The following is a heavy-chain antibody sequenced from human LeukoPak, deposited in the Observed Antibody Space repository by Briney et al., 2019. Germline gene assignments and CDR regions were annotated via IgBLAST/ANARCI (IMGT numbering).Heavy chain of an antibody. J-gene: IGHJ5*02. CDR1: GFTFSSYS. CDR2: ISSSSSYI. Sequence: GGSLRLSCAASGFTFSSYSMNWVRQAPGKGLEWVSSISSSSSYIYYADSVKGRFTISRDNAKNSLYLQMNSLRAEDTAVYYCARDRTILDPLWFDPWGQGTLVTVSS. D-gene: IGHD1-1*01. V-gene: IGHV3-21*01. CDR3: ARDRTILDPLWFDP.